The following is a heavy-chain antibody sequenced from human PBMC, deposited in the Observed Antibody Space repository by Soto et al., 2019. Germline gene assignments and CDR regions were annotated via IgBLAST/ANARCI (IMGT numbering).Heavy chain of an antibody. D-gene: IGHD3-10*01. CDR2: ISYDGSNK. Sequence: QVQLVESGGGVVQPGRSLRLSCAASGFTFSSYGMHWVRQAPGKGLEWVAVISYDGSNKYYADSVKGRFTISRDNSKNTRYLQMNSLRAEDTAVYYCANSLPLWFGSYYYYYGMDVWGQGTTVTVSS. CDR1: GFTFSSYG. CDR3: ANSLPLWFGSYYYYYGMDV. J-gene: IGHJ6*02. V-gene: IGHV3-30*18.